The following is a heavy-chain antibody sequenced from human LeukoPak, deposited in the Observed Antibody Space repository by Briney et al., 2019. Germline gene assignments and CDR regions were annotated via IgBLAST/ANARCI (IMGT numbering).Heavy chain of an antibody. V-gene: IGHV4-34*01. CDR2: INHSGST. J-gene: IGHJ2*01. Sequence: PSETLSLTCAVYGGSFSGYYWSWIRQPPGKGLEWIGEINHSGSTNYNPSLKSRVTISVDTSKNQFSLKLSSVTAADTAVYYCARRRITIFGVPPFDLWGRGTLVTVSS. CDR1: GGSFSGYY. CDR3: ARRRITIFGVPPFDL. D-gene: IGHD3-3*01.